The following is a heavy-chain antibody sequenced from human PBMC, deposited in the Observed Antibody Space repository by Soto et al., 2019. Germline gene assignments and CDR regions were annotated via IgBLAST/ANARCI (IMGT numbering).Heavy chain of an antibody. J-gene: IGHJ4*02. Sequence: GGSLRLSCAASGFTFSTYALSWVRQAPGKGLEWVSAISANGQGIYYADSVRGRFTISRNNSKNTIFLHMDSLRAEDTAVYYCAKDRNYPRDQFHYWGQGTLVTVS. V-gene: IGHV3-23*01. CDR2: ISANGQGI. D-gene: IGHD1-7*01. CDR1: GFTFSTYA. CDR3: AKDRNYPRDQFHY.